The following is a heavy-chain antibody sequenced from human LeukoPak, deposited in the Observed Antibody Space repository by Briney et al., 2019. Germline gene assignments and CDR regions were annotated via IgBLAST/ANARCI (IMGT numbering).Heavy chain of an antibody. Sequence: PSETLSLTCAVSGGSISSGGYSWRWLRQPPGKGLEWIGYIYHSGSTYYNPSLKSRVTISVDRSKNQFSLKLSSVTAADTAVYYCASNYYDSSRGAFDIWGQGTMVTVSS. CDR3: ASNYYDSSRGAFDI. V-gene: IGHV4-30-2*01. CDR1: GGSISSGGYS. D-gene: IGHD3-22*01. CDR2: IYHSGST. J-gene: IGHJ3*02.